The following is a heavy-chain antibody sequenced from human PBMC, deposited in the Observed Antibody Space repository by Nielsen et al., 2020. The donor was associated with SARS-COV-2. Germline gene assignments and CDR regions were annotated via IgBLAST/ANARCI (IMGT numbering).Heavy chain of an antibody. J-gene: IGHJ5*02. CDR1: GDSVSEYY. D-gene: IGHD6-13*01. CDR2: IFYSGTT. V-gene: IGHV4-59*08. CDR3: AVYSQYTSSLNWFDP. Sequence: SETLSLTCSVSGDSVSEYYWSWLRQAPGKAPEWIGYIFYSGTTDYNPSLRNRVSISMDTSKNQLSLRLRSVTAADTAIYYCAVYSQYTSSLNWFDPWGHGVLVTVSS.